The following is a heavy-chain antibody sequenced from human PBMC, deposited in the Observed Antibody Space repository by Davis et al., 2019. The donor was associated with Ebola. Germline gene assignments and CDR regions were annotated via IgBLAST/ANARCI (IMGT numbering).Heavy chain of an antibody. V-gene: IGHV3-7*03. Sequence: GGSLRLSCAASGFTFSSYWMSWVRQAPGKGLEWVANIKQDGSEKYYVDSVKGRFTISRDNAKNSLYLQMNSLRAEDTAVYYCAREGPFYDFWSGYYYYYYGMDVWGQGTTVTVSS. D-gene: IGHD3-3*01. CDR2: IKQDGSEK. J-gene: IGHJ6*02. CDR1: GFTFSSYW. CDR3: AREGPFYDFWSGYYYYYYGMDV.